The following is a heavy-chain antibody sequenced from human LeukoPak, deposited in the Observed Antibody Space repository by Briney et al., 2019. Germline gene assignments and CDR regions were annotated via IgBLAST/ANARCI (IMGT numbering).Heavy chain of an antibody. J-gene: IGHJ6*02. Sequence: GGSLRLSCAASGFTFSSYGMHWVRQAPGKGLEWVAVIWYDGSNKYYADSVKGRFTISRDNSKNSLYLQMNSLRAEDTAVYYCARDRLADGMDVWGQGTTVTVSS. CDR2: IWYDGSNK. D-gene: IGHD3-9*01. CDR1: GFTFSSYG. CDR3: ARDRLADGMDV. V-gene: IGHV3-33*01.